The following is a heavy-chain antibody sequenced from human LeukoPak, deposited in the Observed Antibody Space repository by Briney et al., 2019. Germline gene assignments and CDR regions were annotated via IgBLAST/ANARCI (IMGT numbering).Heavy chain of an antibody. CDR3: ARDSIVVVPAALLY. J-gene: IGHJ4*02. Sequence: ASVKVSCKASGYTFTSYYMHWVRQAPGQGLEWMGWISAYNGNTNYAQKLQGRVTMTTDTSTSTAYVELRSLRSDDTAVYYCARDSIVVVPAALLYWGQGTLVTVSS. CDR2: ISAYNGNT. V-gene: IGHV1-18*04. CDR1: GYTFTSYY. D-gene: IGHD2-2*01.